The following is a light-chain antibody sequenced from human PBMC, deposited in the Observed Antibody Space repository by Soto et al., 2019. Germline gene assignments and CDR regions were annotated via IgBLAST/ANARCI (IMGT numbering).Light chain of an antibody. V-gene: IGKV1-5*03. CDR2: KAS. J-gene: IGKJ4*01. Sequence: ASVGDRVIITCRASQTISSWLAWYQQKPGKAPKLLIYKASSLESGVPSRFSGSGSGTEFTLTISSLQPDDFATYYCQHYNNYLLTFGGGTKVDIK. CDR3: QHYNNYLLT. CDR1: QTISSW.